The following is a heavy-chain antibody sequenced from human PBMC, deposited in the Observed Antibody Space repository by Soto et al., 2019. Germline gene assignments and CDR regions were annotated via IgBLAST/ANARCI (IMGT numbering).Heavy chain of an antibody. J-gene: IGHJ5*02. CDR1: GFTFSSYA. CDR3: AKLLAGYCSSTSCSWGWFDP. Sequence: GGSLRLSWAAAGFTFSSYAMSWVRQAPGKGLEWVSAISGSGGSTYYADSVKGRFTISRGNSKNTLYLQMNSLRAEDTAVYYCAKLLAGYCSSTSCSWGWFDPWGQGTLVTVSS. CDR2: ISGSGGST. D-gene: IGHD2-2*01. V-gene: IGHV3-23*01.